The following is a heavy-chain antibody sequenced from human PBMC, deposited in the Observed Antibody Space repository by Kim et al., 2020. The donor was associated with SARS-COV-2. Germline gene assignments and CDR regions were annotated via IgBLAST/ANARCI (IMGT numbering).Heavy chain of an antibody. Sequence: GESLKISCKGSGYSFTSYWIGWVRQMPGKGLEWMGIIYPGDSDTRYSPSFQGQVTISADKPISTAYLQWISLKASDTAMYYCARRWGERSSRGYYGMDVWGQRTTVTVS. CDR3: ARRWGERSSRGYYGMDV. CDR1: GYSFTSYW. V-gene: IGHV5-51*01. J-gene: IGHJ6*02. CDR2: IYPGDSDT. D-gene: IGHD6-13*01.